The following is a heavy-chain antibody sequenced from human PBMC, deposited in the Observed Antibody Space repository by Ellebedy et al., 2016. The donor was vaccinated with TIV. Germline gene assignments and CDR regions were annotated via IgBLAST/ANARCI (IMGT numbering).Heavy chain of an antibody. CDR2: INPSGGST. V-gene: IGHV1-46*01. J-gene: IGHJ6*02. Sequence: AASVKVSCKASGYTFTSYYMHWVLQPPGQGLEWMGIINPSGGSTSYAQKFQGRVTMTRDTSTSTVYMELSSLRSEDTAVYYCARGYVQSYYYYYGMDVWGQGTTVTVSS. CDR3: ARGYVQSYYYYYGMDV. D-gene: IGHD2-15*01. CDR1: GYTFTSYY.